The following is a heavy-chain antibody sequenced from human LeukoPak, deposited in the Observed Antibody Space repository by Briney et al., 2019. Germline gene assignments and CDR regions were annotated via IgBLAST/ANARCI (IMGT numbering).Heavy chain of an antibody. Sequence: GGSLRLSCAASGFPFSSFAMHWVRQAPGKGLEWVAVISYDGSNKYYADSVKGRFTISRDNSMNRLYLQMSSLRPEDTAVYYCARDWSPRYFDYWGQGTLVSVSS. CDR3: ARDWSPRYFDY. J-gene: IGHJ4*02. CDR1: GFPFSSFA. CDR2: ISYDGSNK. V-gene: IGHV3-30*04.